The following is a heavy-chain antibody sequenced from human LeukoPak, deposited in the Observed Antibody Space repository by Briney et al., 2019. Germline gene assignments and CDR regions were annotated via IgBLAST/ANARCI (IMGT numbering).Heavy chain of an antibody. J-gene: IGHJ6*03. CDR1: GGTFSSYA. CDR2: IIDILGKA. D-gene: IGHD2-2*01. V-gene: IGHV1-69*04. CDR3: ASHYCSSTSCHYARYYSYMDV. Sequence: SSVKVSCKASGGTFSSYAISWVRQAPGQGLEWMGRIIDILGKANYAQKFQGRVTITADKSTSTAYMELSSLRSEDTAVYYCASHYCSSTSCHYARYYSYMDVWGKGTTVTVSS.